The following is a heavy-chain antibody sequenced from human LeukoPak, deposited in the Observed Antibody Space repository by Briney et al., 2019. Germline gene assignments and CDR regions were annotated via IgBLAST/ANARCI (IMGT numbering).Heavy chain of an antibody. D-gene: IGHD3-22*01. CDR3: ARSYYDSSGDFDI. CDR1: GGSISSGSYY. J-gene: IGHJ3*02. CDR2: IYTSGST. Sequence: PSGTLSLTCAVSGGSISSGSYYWSWIRQPAGKGLEWIGRIYTSGSTNYNPSLKSRVTISVDTSKNQFSLKLSSVTAADTAVYYCARSYYDSSGDFDIWGQGTMVIVSS. V-gene: IGHV4-61*02.